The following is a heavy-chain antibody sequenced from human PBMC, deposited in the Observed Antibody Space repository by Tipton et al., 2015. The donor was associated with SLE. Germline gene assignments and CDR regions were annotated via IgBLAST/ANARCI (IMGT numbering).Heavy chain of an antibody. Sequence: SLRLSCAASGFTFSSYWMSWVRQAPGKGLEWVANIKQDGSEKYYVDSVKGRFTISRDNAKNSLYLQMNSLRAEDTAVYYCAKDYYYDSSGYWFDYWGQGTLVTVSS. D-gene: IGHD3-22*01. CDR1: GFTFSSYW. V-gene: IGHV3-7*01. J-gene: IGHJ4*02. CDR3: AKDYYYDSSGYWFDY. CDR2: IKQDGSEK.